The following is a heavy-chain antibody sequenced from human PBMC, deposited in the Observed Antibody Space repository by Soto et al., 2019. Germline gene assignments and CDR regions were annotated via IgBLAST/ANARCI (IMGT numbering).Heavy chain of an antibody. D-gene: IGHD5-12*01. Sequence: GSLRLSCAASGFTLSDYYMSWIRQAPGKGLEWVSYISSSGSTIYYADSVKGRFTISRDNAKNSLYLQMNSLRAEDTAVYYCARTDIVATSNYYYGMDVWGQGTTVTVSS. CDR1: GFTLSDYY. J-gene: IGHJ6*02. CDR3: ARTDIVATSNYYYGMDV. CDR2: ISSSGSTI. V-gene: IGHV3-11*01.